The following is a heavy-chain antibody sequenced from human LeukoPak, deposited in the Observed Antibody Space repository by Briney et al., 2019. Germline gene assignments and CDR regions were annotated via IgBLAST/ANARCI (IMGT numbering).Heavy chain of an antibody. CDR1: GGTFSSYA. J-gene: IGHJ3*02. CDR3: ARPLLPYSYGDDAFDI. D-gene: IGHD5-18*01. V-gene: IGHV1-69*13. CDR2: IIPIFGTA. Sequence: SVKVSCKASGGTFSSYAISWVRQAPGQGLEWMGGIIPIFGTANYAQKFQGRVTITADESTSTAYMELSSLRSEDTAVYYCARPLLPYSYGDDAFDIWGQGTMVTVSS.